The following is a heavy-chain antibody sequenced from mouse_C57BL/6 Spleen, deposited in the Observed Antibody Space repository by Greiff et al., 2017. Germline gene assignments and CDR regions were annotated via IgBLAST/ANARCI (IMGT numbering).Heavy chain of an antibody. D-gene: IGHD1-1*01. Sequence: VQLQQSGAELVRPGASVKFSCTASGFNIKDDYMHWVKQRPEQGLEWIGWIDPENGDTESASKFQGKATITADTASNTAYLQLSSLTSEDTAVYYCTTDYCGSGLFAYWGQGTLVTVSA. J-gene: IGHJ3*01. CDR3: TTDYCGSGLFAY. CDR2: IDPENGDT. CDR1: GFNIKDDY. V-gene: IGHV14-4*01.